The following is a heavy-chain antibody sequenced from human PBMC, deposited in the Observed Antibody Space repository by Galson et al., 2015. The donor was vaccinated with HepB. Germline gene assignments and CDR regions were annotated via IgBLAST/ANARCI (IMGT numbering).Heavy chain of an antibody. CDR2: IYHTGIT. Sequence: KPLSLTSGAFGGSLNDYYWSWMREAPGKGLEWIGDIYHTGITHSNPPLKSRVTMSVDKSNNQFALRPSSVTAADTAIYYCARYRWFGELTEPGNAFDIWGQGATVTVSS. V-gene: IGHV4-34*01. J-gene: IGHJ3*02. D-gene: IGHD3-10*01. CDR1: GGSLNDYY. CDR3: ARYRWFGELTEPGNAFDI.